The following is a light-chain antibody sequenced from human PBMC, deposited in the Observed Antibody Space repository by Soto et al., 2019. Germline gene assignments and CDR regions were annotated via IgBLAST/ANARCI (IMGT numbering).Light chain of an antibody. J-gene: IGLJ2*01. CDR2: SND. CDR3: ASWDDSRKGVV. V-gene: IGLV1-44*01. CDR1: SSNIGSNT. Sequence: QSVLTQPPSASGTPGQRVTISCSGSSSNIGSNTVTWYQHLPGTAPKLLIYSNDQRPSGVPDRFSGSKSGTSASLAISGLQYEDEPDYYCASWDDSRKGVVFGGGTKLTVL.